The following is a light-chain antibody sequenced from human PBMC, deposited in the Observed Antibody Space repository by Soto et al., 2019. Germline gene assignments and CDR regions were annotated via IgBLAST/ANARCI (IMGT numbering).Light chain of an antibody. V-gene: IGKV3-11*01. Sequence: EIVLTQSQATLSLSPGERATLSCRASQSVSTYLAWSQQKPGQAPRLLIYDASSRATGIPARFSGSGSGTDFTLTIRSLEPEDFAVYHCQQSSNWPSITFGQGTRREIK. CDR3: QQSSNWPSIT. J-gene: IGKJ5*01. CDR2: DAS. CDR1: QSVSTY.